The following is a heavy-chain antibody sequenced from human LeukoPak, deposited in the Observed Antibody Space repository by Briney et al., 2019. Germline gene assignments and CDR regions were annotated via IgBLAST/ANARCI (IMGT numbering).Heavy chain of an antibody. Sequence: PSETLSLTCSVSGGSISTFYWNWIRQPPGKGLEWIGNIFYSGSTNYNPSLMSRVTISVDTSKNQFSLKLTSVTTADTAVYYCARSSFGYEISTGYYPRVLDYWGQGTLLTASS. J-gene: IGHJ4*02. CDR2: IFYSGST. V-gene: IGHV4-59*01. D-gene: IGHD3-9*01. CDR3: ARSSFGYEISTGYYPRVLDY. CDR1: GGSISTFY.